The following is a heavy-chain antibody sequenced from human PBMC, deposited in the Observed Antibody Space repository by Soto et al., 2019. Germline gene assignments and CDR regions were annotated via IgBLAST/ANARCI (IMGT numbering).Heavy chain of an antibody. Sequence: GGSLRLSCAASGFTFSSYSMNWVRQAPGKGLEWVSYISSSSSTIYYADSVKGRFTISRDNAKNSLYLQMNSLRDEDTAVYYCARDLHRGGDPQLVFSRRFYYYGMDVWGQGTTVTVSS. CDR3: ARDLHRGGDPQLVFSRRFYYYGMDV. V-gene: IGHV3-48*02. D-gene: IGHD6-6*01. CDR1: GFTFSSYS. J-gene: IGHJ6*02. CDR2: ISSSSSTI.